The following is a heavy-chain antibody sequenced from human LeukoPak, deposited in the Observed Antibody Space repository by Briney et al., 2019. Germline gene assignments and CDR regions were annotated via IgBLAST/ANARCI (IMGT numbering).Heavy chain of an antibody. CDR3: ARTGWLQLDYYGMDV. CDR2: IYSGGST. Sequence: GGSLRLSCAASGFTFSSYAMSWVRQAPGKGLEWVSVIYSGGSTYYADSVKGRFTISRDNSKNTLYLQMNSLRAEDTAVYYCARTGWLQLDYYGMDVWGQGTRSPSP. J-gene: IGHJ6*02. D-gene: IGHD5-24*01. CDR1: GFTFSSYA. V-gene: IGHV3-53*01.